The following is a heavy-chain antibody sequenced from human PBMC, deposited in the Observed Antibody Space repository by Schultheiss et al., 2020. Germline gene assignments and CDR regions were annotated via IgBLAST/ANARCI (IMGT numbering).Heavy chain of an antibody. CDR2: IKQDGSEK. V-gene: IGHV3-7*01. J-gene: IGHJ4*02. Sequence: GGSLRLSCAASGFTFSSYWMSWVRQAPGKGLEWVANIKQDGSEKSHVDSVKGRFIISRDNAKNSVYLQMNSLRAEDTAVYYCARDESSYGSWCFDYWGQGTLGTVSA. CDR3: ARDESSYGSWCFDY. D-gene: IGHD6-13*01. CDR1: GFTFSSYW.